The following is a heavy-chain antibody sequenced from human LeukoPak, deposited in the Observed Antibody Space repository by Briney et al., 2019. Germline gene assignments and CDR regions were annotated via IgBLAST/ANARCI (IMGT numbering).Heavy chain of an antibody. D-gene: IGHD5-12*01. CDR1: GFTFSSYS. CDR3: ARDLNSGYEPFDY. Sequence: PGGSLRLSCAASGFTFSSYSMNWVRQAPGKGLEWVANIKQDGSEKYYVDSVKGRFTISRDNAKNSLYLQMNSLRAEDTAVYYCARDLNSGYEPFDYWGQGTLVTVSS. J-gene: IGHJ4*02. V-gene: IGHV3-7*01. CDR2: IKQDGSEK.